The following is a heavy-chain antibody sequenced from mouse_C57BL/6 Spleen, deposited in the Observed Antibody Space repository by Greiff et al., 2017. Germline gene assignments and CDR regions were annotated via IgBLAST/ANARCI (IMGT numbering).Heavy chain of an antibody. CDR3: ARCAGTRGLDY. Sequence: VKLMESGAELVKPGASVKISCKASGYAFSSYWMNWVKQRPGKGLEWIGQIDPGDGDTNYNGKFKGKATLTADKSSSTAYMQLSSLTSEDSAVYLCARCAGTRGLDYWGQGTTLTVSS. CDR1: GYAFSSYW. CDR2: IDPGDGDT. D-gene: IGHD4-1*01. V-gene: IGHV1-80*01. J-gene: IGHJ2*01.